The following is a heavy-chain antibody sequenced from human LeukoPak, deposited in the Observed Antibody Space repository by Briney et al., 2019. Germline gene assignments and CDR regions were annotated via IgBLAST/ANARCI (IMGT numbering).Heavy chain of an antibody. CDR3: ASRGHYYGSGSLDY. D-gene: IGHD3-10*01. CDR2: INHSGST. J-gene: IGHJ4*02. Sequence: PSETLSLTCAVYGGSFSGYYWSWIRQPPGKGLEWIGEINHSGSTNYNPSLKSRVTISVDTSKNQFSLKLSSVTAADTAVYYCASRGHYYGSGSLDYWGQGTLVTVSS. V-gene: IGHV4-34*01. CDR1: GGSFSGYY.